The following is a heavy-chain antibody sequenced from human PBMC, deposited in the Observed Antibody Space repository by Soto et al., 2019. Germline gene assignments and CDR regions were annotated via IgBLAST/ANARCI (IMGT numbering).Heavy chain of an antibody. CDR1: GGTFSSYA. D-gene: IGHD5-18*01. V-gene: IGHV1-69*13. Sequence: SVKVSCKASGGTFSSYAISWVRQAPGQGLEWMGGIIPIFGTANYAQKFQGRVTITADESTSTAYMELSSLRSEDTAVYYCASGRGYSYGSYYYGMDVWGQGATVTVSS. J-gene: IGHJ6*02. CDR2: IIPIFGTA. CDR3: ASGRGYSYGSYYYGMDV.